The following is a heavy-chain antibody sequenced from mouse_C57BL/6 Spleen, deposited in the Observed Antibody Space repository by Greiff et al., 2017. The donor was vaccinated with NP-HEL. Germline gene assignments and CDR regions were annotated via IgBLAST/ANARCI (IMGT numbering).Heavy chain of an antibody. CDR1: GYTFTSYD. CDR3: ARAYYSNYADYAMDY. D-gene: IGHD2-5*01. Sequence: VQLQQSGPELVKPGASVKLSCKASGYTFTSYDINWVKQRPGQGLEWIGWIYPRDGSTKYNEKFKGKATLTVDTSSSTAYMELHSLTSEDSAVYFCARAYYSNYADYAMDYWGQGTSVTVSS. J-gene: IGHJ4*01. V-gene: IGHV1-85*01. CDR2: IYPRDGST.